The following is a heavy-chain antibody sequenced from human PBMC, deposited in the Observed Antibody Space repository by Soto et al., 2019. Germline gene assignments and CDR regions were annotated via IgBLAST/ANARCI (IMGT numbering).Heavy chain of an antibody. V-gene: IGHV2-5*02. CDR3: SHRREYNGHWNGGYFDY. D-gene: IGHD1-1*01. J-gene: IGHJ4*02. Sequence: QITLKESGPTLVKPTQTLTLTCTFSGFSLSTSGVGLGCIRQPPGKALEWLALIYWDDDKRYNPSLKSRVTIPKETSKNQVVLTMNNMDPVDTATYYFSHRREYNGHWNGGYFDYWGQGTLVTVSS. CDR2: IYWDDDK. CDR1: GFSLSTSGVG.